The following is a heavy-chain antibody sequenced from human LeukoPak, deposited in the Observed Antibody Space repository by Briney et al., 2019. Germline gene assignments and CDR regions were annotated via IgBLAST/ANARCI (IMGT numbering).Heavy chain of an antibody. Sequence: SETLSLTCTVSGGSISSYYWSWIRQPPGKGLEWIGYIFYTGTTNHNPSLKSRFTMSIDASNKQFSLRVTSVTAADTAVYYCARVTGTASAYYMDVWGKGTTVTVSS. CDR1: GGSISSYY. J-gene: IGHJ6*03. CDR2: IFYTGTT. CDR3: ARVTGTASAYYMDV. V-gene: IGHV4-59*01. D-gene: IGHD1-7*01.